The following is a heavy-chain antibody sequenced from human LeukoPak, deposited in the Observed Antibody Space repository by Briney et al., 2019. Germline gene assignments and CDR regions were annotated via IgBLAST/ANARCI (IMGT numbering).Heavy chain of an antibody. J-gene: IGHJ4*02. D-gene: IGHD3-22*01. CDR2: IYHSGST. V-gene: IGHV4-4*02. CDR1: GGSISSSNW. CDR3: ARDGYYDSRAGGFDY. Sequence: SETLSLTCAVSGGSISSSNWWSWVRQPPGKGLEWIGEIYHSGSTNYNPSLKSRVTISVDKSKNQFSLKLSSVTAADTAVYYCARDGYYDSRAGGFDYWGQGTLVTVSS.